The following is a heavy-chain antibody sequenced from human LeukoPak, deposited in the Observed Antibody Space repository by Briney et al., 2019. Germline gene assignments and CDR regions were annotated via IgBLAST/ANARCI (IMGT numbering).Heavy chain of an antibody. D-gene: IGHD5-18*01. Sequence: PSETLSLTCAVYGGSFSDYWWTWIRQSPGKGLEWIGEVNHSGRTNYNPSLKSRGTISVDTSKNQFSLKLSSVTAADTAVYYCARDSYGYFFDYWGQGTLVTVSS. CDR1: GGSFSDYW. CDR2: VNHSGRT. CDR3: ARDSYGYFFDY. V-gene: IGHV4-34*01. J-gene: IGHJ4*02.